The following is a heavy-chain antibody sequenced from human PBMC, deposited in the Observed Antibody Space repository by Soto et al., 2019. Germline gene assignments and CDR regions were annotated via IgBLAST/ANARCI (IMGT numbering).Heavy chain of an antibody. V-gene: IGHV1-2*04. CDR3: AREGNPIVATIEGLYCFDY. D-gene: IGHD5-12*01. J-gene: IGHJ4*02. CDR2: INPNSGGT. Sequence: QVQLVQSGAEVKKPGASVKVSCKASGYTFTGYYMHWVRQAPGQGLERMGWINPNSGGTNYAQKFQGWVTMTRDTSISTAYMELSRLRSDDTAVYYCAREGNPIVATIEGLYCFDYWGQRTLVTVSS. CDR1: GYTFTGYY.